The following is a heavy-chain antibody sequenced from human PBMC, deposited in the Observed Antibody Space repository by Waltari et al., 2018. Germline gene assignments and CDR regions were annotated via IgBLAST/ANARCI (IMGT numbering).Heavy chain of an antibody. D-gene: IGHD6-13*01. CDR1: GYTFPDYY. Sequence: QVQLVQSGAEVKKPGATVKISCKASGYTFPDYYMHWVQQAPGQGLEWMGIINPSGGSTSYAQKFQGRVTMTRDTSTSTVYMELSSLRSEDTAVYYCARDDSIAAAGGDYWGQGTLVTVSS. J-gene: IGHJ4*02. V-gene: IGHV1-46*01. CDR3: ARDDSIAAAGGDY. CDR2: INPSGGST.